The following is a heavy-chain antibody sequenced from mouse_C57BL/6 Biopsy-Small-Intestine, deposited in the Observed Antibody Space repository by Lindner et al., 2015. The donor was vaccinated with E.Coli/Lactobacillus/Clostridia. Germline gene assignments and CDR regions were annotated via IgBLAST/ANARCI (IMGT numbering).Heavy chain of an antibody. V-gene: IGHV1-81*01. CDR1: GGTFSSYA. J-gene: IGHJ4*01. CDR2: IIPIFGTT. CDR3: ARDSLLMRGYSYGLGY. Sequence: SVKVSCKASGGTFSSYAINWVRQAPGQGLEWMGGIIPIFGTTNYAQKFQGRVTITADESTSTAYMELSSLRSEDTAVYYCARDSLLMRGYSYGLGYWGQGTLVTVSS.